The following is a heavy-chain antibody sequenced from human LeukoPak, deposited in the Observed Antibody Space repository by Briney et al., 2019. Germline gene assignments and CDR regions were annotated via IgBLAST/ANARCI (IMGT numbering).Heavy chain of an antibody. CDR1: GFTFSSYS. Sequence: GGSLRLSCAASGFTFSSYSMNWVRQAPGKGLEWVSYTSSSSSTIYYSDSVKGRFTISRDNAKNSLYLQMNSLRAEDAAVYFCAKAPVTSCKGAYCYPFDSWGQGTLVTVSS. V-gene: IGHV3-48*01. J-gene: IGHJ4*02. CDR2: TSSSSSTI. CDR3: AKAPVTSCKGAYCYPFDS. D-gene: IGHD2-21*01.